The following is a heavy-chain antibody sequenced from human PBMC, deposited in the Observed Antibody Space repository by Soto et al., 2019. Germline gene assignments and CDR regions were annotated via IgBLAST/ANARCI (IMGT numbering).Heavy chain of an antibody. CDR3: ARRLSGYYDNDY. V-gene: IGHV3-23*01. J-gene: IGHJ4*02. CDR2: ISGSGGST. Sequence: GGSLRLSCAASGFTFSSYAMSWVRQAPGKGLEWVSAISGSGGSTYYADSVKGRFTISRDNSKNTLYLQMNSLRAEDTAVYYCARRLSGYYDNDYWGQGTLVTVSS. D-gene: IGHD3-3*01. CDR1: GFTFSSYA.